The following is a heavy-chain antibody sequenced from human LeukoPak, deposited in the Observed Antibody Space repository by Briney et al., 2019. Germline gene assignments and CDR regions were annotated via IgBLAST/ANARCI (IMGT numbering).Heavy chain of an antibody. J-gene: IGHJ4*02. Sequence: GWSLRLSCAASGFTFSDHYMYWVPQAPGKGLGRVGRARNKANSYTTEYAACVKGRFTISRDDSKNSLYLQMNSLKTEDTAVYYCARANVYYGDGYYPVVGYYFDYWGQGTLVTVSS. CDR1: GFTFSDHY. CDR3: ARANVYYGDGYYPVVGYYFDY. CDR2: ARNKANSYTT. D-gene: IGHD3-22*01. V-gene: IGHV3-72*01.